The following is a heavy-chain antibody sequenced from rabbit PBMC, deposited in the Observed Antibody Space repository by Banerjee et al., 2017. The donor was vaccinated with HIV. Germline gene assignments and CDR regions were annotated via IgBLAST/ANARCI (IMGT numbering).Heavy chain of an antibody. D-gene: IGHD2-1*01. CDR1: GFDFSSNA. J-gene: IGHJ4*01. CDR2: IYTTDGST. V-gene: IGHV1S47*01. Sequence: QQQLEESGGGLVKPGGTLTLTCKASGFDFSSNAMCWVRQAPGKGPEWIACIYTTDGSTYYANWVNGRFTISRSTSLNTVTLQMTSLTAADTATYFCARVITIPYYFNLWGQGTLVTVS. CDR3: ARVITIPYYFNL.